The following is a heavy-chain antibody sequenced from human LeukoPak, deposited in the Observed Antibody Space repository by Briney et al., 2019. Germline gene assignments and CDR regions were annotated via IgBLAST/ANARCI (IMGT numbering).Heavy chain of an antibody. D-gene: IGHD3-9*01. J-gene: IGHJ4*02. V-gene: IGHV3-30*03. Sequence: GGSLRLSCAASGFTFSSYGMHWVRQAPGMGLEWVAVISYDGSNKYYADSVKGRFTISRDNSKNTLYLQMNSLRAEDTAVYYCATQRGRWLFPYWGQGALVTVSS. CDR2: ISYDGSNK. CDR1: GFTFSSYG. CDR3: ATQRGRWLFPY.